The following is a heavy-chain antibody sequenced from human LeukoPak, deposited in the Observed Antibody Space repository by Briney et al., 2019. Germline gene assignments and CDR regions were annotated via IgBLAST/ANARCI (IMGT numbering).Heavy chain of an antibody. CDR3: ARDRREQHRATIFDY. CDR2: ISTYSGNT. D-gene: IGHD6-13*01. V-gene: IGHV1-18*01. Sequence: GASVKVSCKASGYTFTNYGISWVRQAPGQGLEWMGRISTYSGNTNYAQKVQGRVTMTTDTSTSTAYMELKSLRSDDTAVYYCARDRREQHRATIFDYWGQGTLVTVSS. CDR1: GYTFTNYG. J-gene: IGHJ4*02.